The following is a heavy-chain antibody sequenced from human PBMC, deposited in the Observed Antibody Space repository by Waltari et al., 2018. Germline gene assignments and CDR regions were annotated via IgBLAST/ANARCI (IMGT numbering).Heavy chain of an antibody. CDR2: IIPIFGTA. CDR1: GGTFSSYA. Sequence: QVQLVQSGAEVKKPGSSVKVSCKASGGTFSSYAISWVRPAPAQGLDWMGGIIPIFGTANYAQKFQGRVTITTDESTSTAYMELSSLRSEDTAVYYCARASIAVAGPTHLYYYGMDVWGQGTTVTVSS. J-gene: IGHJ6*02. D-gene: IGHD6-19*01. CDR3: ARASIAVAGPTHLYYYGMDV. V-gene: IGHV1-69*05.